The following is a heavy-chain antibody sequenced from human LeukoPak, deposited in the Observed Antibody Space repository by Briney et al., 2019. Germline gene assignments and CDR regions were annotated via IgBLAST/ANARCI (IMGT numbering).Heavy chain of an antibody. CDR2: IIPIFGTT. D-gene: IGHD5-12*01. V-gene: IGHV1-69*05. CDR1: GGTFSSHV. CDR3: ARGDSGYDYGFDN. Sequence: SVKVSCKASGGTFSSHVISWVRQAPGRGLEWVGGIIPIFGTTNYAQKFQVRVTITTDESTSTGYMELRSLRSDDTAVYYCARGDSGYDYGFDNWGQGTLVTVSS. J-gene: IGHJ4*02.